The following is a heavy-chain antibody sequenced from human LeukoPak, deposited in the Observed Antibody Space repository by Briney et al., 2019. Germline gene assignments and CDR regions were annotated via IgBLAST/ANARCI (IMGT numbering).Heavy chain of an antibody. CDR1: GGSISSYY. CDR2: IYYSGST. J-gene: IGHJ4*02. Sequence: SETLSLTCTVSGGSISSYYWSWIRQPPGKGLEYIGYIYYSGSTNYNPSLKSRVTISVDTSKNQFSLRLSSVTAADAAVYYCARLAPCGNDYGCGSHFDYWGQGTLVTVPS. D-gene: IGHD4/OR15-4a*01. CDR3: ARLAPCGNDYGCGSHFDY. V-gene: IGHV4-59*08.